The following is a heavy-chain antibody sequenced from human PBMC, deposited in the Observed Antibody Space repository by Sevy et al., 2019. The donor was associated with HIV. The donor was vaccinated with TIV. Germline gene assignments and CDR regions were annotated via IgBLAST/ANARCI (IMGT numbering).Heavy chain of an antibody. CDR1: GFTFSSYA. CDR3: AKCLYTSNEADYYYYMDV. CDR2: ISGSGDNT. V-gene: IGHV3-23*01. D-gene: IGHD3-16*01. Sequence: AGSLRLSCAASGFTFSSYATSWVRQAPGKGLEWVSTISGSGDNTFYADSAKGRFTISRDNSKNTLYLQMNSLRAEDTAVYYCAKCLYTSNEADYYYYMDVWGKGTTVTVSS. J-gene: IGHJ6*03.